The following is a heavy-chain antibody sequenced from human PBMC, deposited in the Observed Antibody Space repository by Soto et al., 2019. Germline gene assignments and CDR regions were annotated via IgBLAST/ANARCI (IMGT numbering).Heavy chain of an antibody. V-gene: IGHV3-11*01. CDR3: ARRRYGSGSNDI. Sequence: GGSLRFSCAASGFTFSYYYMTWIRQAPGRGLEWVSHISSSGSSTDYGDSVRGRFTISRDNAKKSLFLQMSSLRAEDTAVYYCARRRYGSGSNDIWGHGTLVTVSS. J-gene: IGHJ4*01. CDR1: GFTFSYYY. CDR2: ISSSGSST. D-gene: IGHD3-10*01.